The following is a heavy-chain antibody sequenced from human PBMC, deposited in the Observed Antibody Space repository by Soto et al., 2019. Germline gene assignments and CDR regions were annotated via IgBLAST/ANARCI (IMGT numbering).Heavy chain of an antibody. V-gene: IGHV3-48*02. D-gene: IGHD3-3*01. Sequence: GGSLRLSCAASGFTFSSYSMNWVRQAPGKGLEWVSYISSSSSTIYYADSVKGRFTISRDNAKNSLYLQMNSLRDEDTAVYYCARDQAYYDFWSGYHYWGQGTLVTVSS. J-gene: IGHJ4*02. CDR3: ARDQAYYDFWSGYHY. CDR1: GFTFSSYS. CDR2: ISSSSSTI.